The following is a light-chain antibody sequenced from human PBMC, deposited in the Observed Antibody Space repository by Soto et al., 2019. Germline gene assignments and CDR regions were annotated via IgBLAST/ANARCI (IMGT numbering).Light chain of an antibody. J-gene: IGLJ3*02. CDR2: HDD. V-gene: IGLV1-44*01. Sequence: QSVLTQPPSASGTPGQRVTISCSGSTSNIGTNIVNWYQQLPGTAPKLLIYHDDERPSGVPGRFSGSKSGTSASLAISGLQSEDEADYYCAAWDDSLNAWVFGGGTKLTVL. CDR1: TSNIGTNI. CDR3: AAWDDSLNAWV.